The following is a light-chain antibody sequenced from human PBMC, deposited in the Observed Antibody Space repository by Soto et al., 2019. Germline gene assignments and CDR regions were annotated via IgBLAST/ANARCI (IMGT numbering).Light chain of an antibody. Sequence: QSVLTQSSSASASLGPSVKLTCTLSSGHSSYIIAWHQQQPGKAPRYMMKLEVSGSYTQGSGVPGLFSGSSARADRSLTISLLHYEDEADYCCANSDNSIRVFGGGTKLTVL. V-gene: IGLV4-60*02. CDR3: ANSDNSIRV. CDR2: LEVSGSY. CDR1: SGHSSYI. J-gene: IGLJ2*01.